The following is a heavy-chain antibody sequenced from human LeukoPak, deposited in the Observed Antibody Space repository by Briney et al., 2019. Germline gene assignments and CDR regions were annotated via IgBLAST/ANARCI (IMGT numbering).Heavy chain of an antibody. CDR1: GFTFSNYA. Sequence: GGSLRLSCAASGFTFSNYAMSWVRQAPGKGLEWVSAISGSASSTYHADSVKGRFTISRDNAKNSLYLQMNSLRAEDTAVYYCAREAGYCSGGSCSYYYYYYMDVWGKGTTVTISS. CDR2: ISGSASST. D-gene: IGHD2-15*01. V-gene: IGHV3-23*01. CDR3: AREAGYCSGGSCSYYYYYYMDV. J-gene: IGHJ6*03.